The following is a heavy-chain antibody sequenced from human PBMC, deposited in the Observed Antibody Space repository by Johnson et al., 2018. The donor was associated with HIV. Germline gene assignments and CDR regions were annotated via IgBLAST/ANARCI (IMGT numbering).Heavy chain of an antibody. CDR3: ARGGHSGYDYLEAFEM. CDR1: GFTVSSNY. Sequence: VQLVESGGGLVQPGGSLRLSCAASGFTVSSNYMSWVRQAPGKGLEWVSVIYSGGSTYYADSVKGRFTISRDNSNNTLYLQLNSLRGEDTATYYCARGGHSGYDYLEAFEMWGQGTKVTVSS. CDR2: IYSGGST. J-gene: IGHJ3*02. V-gene: IGHV3-66*02. D-gene: IGHD5-12*01.